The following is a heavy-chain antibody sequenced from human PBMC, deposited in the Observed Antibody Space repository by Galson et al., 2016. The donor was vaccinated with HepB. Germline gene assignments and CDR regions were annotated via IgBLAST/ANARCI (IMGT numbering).Heavy chain of an antibody. CDR3: ARIQSLTSTCYWYFDL. J-gene: IGHJ2*01. CDR2: IFSNGER. D-gene: IGHD2-2*01. V-gene: IGHV2-26*01. CDR1: GFSLSNSRMG. Sequence: PALVKPTQTLTLTCTVSGFSLSNSRMGVTWIRQPPGKALEWLAHIFSNGERSYRTSLKSRLTVSKDTSKSQVVLTLTNMDPVDTGLYNSARIQSLTSTCYWYFDLWGPGTLVTVSS.